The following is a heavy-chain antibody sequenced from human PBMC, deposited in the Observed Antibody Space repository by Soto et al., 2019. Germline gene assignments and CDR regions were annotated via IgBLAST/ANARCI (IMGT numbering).Heavy chain of an antibody. V-gene: IGHV3-30-3*01. CDR1: GFTFSSYA. D-gene: IGHD1-20*01. CDR2: ISYDGSNK. Sequence: QVQLVESGGGVVQPGRSLRLSCAASGFTFSSYAMHWVRQAPGKGLEWVAVISYDGSNKYYADSVKGRFTISRDNSKNTLYLQMNSLRAEDTAVYYCARDLLDNCLFDYWGQGTLVTVSS. CDR3: ARDLLDNCLFDY. J-gene: IGHJ4*02.